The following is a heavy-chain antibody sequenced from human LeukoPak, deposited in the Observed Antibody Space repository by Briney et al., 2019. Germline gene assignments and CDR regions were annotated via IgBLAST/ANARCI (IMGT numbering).Heavy chain of an antibody. Sequence: SVKVSCKASGGTFSSYAISWVRQAPGQGLEWMGGIIPIFGTANYAQKFQGRVTITTGESTSTAYMELSSLRSEDTAVYYCARDRYYYDSSGSNWFDPWGQGTLVTVSS. V-gene: IGHV1-69*05. D-gene: IGHD3-22*01. CDR3: ARDRYYYDSSGSNWFDP. CDR2: IIPIFGTA. CDR1: GGTFSSYA. J-gene: IGHJ5*02.